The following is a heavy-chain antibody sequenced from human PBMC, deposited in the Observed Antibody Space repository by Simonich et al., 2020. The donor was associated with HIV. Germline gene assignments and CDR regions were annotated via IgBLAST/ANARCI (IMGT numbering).Heavy chain of an antibody. CDR3: ARALRWFDP. D-gene: IGHD3-16*02. Sequence: QVRLVQSGTEVKKPVASVKVSCKASGYTFTSYDIHWVRQATGQGLEWMGWMNPNSGNTDYAQKFQGRVTITRDTSINTAYMELSSLKSEDTAVYYCARALRWFDPWGQGTLVTVSS. CDR1: GYTFTSYD. CDR2: MNPNSGNT. J-gene: IGHJ5*02. V-gene: IGHV1-8*03.